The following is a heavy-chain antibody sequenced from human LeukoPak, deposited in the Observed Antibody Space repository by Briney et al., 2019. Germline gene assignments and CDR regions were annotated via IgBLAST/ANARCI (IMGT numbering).Heavy chain of an antibody. Sequence: GGSLRLSCAASGFTFDDYAMHWVRQAPGKGLECVSLISGDGGSTYYADSVKGRFTISRDNSKNSLYLQMNSLRTEDTALYYCAKDSGYYDTPEYFQHWGQGTLVTVSS. CDR2: ISGDGGST. D-gene: IGHD3-22*01. V-gene: IGHV3-43*02. J-gene: IGHJ1*01. CDR1: GFTFDDYA. CDR3: AKDSGYYDTPEYFQH.